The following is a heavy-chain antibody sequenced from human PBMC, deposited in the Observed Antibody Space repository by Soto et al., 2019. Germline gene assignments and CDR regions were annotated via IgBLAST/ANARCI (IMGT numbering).Heavy chain of an antibody. CDR1: GGTFSSYT. CDR2: IIPILGIA. V-gene: IGHV1-69*08. D-gene: IGHD3-3*01. J-gene: IGHJ5*02. CDR3: ARDNITIFGVVSLNWFDP. Sequence: QVQLVQSGAAVKKPGSSVKVSCKASGGTFSSYTISWVRQAPGQGLEWLGRIIPILGIANYAQKFQGRVTITADKSTSTAYMELSSLRSEDTAVYYCARDNITIFGVVSLNWFDPWGQGTLVTVSS.